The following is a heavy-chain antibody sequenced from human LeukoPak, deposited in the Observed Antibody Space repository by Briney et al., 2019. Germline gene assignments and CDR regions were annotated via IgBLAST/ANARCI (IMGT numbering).Heavy chain of an antibody. CDR1: GFTFSSYA. Sequence: GGSLRLSCAASGFTFSSYAMSWVRQAPGKGLEWVSAIGGSGGSTYYADSVKGRFTISRDNSKNTLYLQMNSLRAEDTAVYYCAKRLGFLEWLSYFDYWGQGTLVTVSS. D-gene: IGHD3-3*01. J-gene: IGHJ4*02. CDR2: IGGSGGST. V-gene: IGHV3-23*01. CDR3: AKRLGFLEWLSYFDY.